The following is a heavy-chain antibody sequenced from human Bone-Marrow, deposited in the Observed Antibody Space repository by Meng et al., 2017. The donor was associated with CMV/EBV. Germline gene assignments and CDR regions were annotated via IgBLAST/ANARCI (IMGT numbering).Heavy chain of an antibody. Sequence: GSLRLSCNVSGVSISGNNYYWAWIRQPPGKGLEWIGSVYHIGHPYYHPSFKSRVTISADTTKNQFFLKVSSVTAAATAIYYCARATGSFGDDAYWGQGNLVTVSS. CDR3: ARATGSFGDDAY. J-gene: IGHJ4*02. CDR1: GVSISGNNYY. D-gene: IGHD3-10*01. V-gene: IGHV4-39*01. CDR2: VYHIGHP.